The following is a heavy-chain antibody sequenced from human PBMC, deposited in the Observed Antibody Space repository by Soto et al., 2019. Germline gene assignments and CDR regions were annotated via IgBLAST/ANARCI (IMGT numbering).Heavy chain of an antibody. CDR3: AGRGDYYDSSRDATDI. CDR2: INHSGGT. D-gene: IGHD3-22*01. J-gene: IGHJ3*02. V-gene: IGHV4-34*01. CDR1: GGSFSGYY. Sequence: QVQVQQWGAGLLKPSETLSLTCAVYGGSFSGYYWSWIRQPPGKGLEWIGEINHSGGTNYNPSLKSRVTISVDTFQYQFSLRLTSVTAADTDVYYFAGRGDYYDSSRDATDIWGQRTMVAGSS.